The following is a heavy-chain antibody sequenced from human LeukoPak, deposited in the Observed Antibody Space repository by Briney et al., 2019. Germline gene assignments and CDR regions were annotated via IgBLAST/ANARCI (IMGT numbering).Heavy chain of an antibody. CDR3: ARVGIAAAAAGLDY. V-gene: IGHV3-21*01. CDR2: ISSSSSYI. Sequence: GGSLRLSCAASGFTFSSYSMNWVRQAPGKGLEWVSSISSSSSYIYYADSVKGRFTISRDNAKNTLYLQMNSLRAEDTAVYYCARVGIAAAAAGLDYWGQGTLVTVSS. J-gene: IGHJ4*02. D-gene: IGHD6-13*01. CDR1: GFTFSSYS.